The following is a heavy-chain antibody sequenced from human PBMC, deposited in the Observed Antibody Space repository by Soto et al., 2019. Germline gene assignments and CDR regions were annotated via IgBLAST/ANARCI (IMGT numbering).Heavy chain of an antibody. CDR2: IWYDGSNK. J-gene: IGHJ6*02. CDR1: GFTFSSYG. CDR3: ARERGSGGMDV. D-gene: IGHD7-27*01. V-gene: IGHV3-33*01. Sequence: QVQLVESGGGVVQPGRSLRLSCAASGFTFSSYGMHWVRQAPGKGLEWVAVIWYDGSNKYYADSVKGRFTISRDNSKNMLYLQMNSLRAEDTAVYYCARERGSGGMDVWGQGTTVTVSS.